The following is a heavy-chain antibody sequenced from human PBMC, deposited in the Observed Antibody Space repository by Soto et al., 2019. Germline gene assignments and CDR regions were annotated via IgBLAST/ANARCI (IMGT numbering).Heavy chain of an antibody. V-gene: IGHV4-31*03. D-gene: IGHD3-16*02. CDR1: GGSISSGGYY. CDR2: IYYSGST. CDR3: ARELLAFGGVIVD. Sequence: QVQLQESGPGLVKPSQTLSLTCTVSGGSISSGGYYWSWIRQHPGKGLEWIGYIYYSGSTYYNPSLKSRVTISVDTSKNQCSLKLSSVTAANTAVYYCARELLAFGGVIVDWGQGTLVTVSS. J-gene: IGHJ4*02.